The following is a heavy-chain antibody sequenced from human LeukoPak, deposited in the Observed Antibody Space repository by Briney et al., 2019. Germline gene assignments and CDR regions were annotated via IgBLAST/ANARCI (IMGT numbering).Heavy chain of an antibody. CDR1: GLTFSSYS. J-gene: IGHJ4*02. Sequence: GGSLRLSCAASGLTFSSYSMNWVRQAPGKGLEWVSSISSSSSYIYYADSVKGRFTISRDNAKNSLYLQMNSLRAEDTAVYYCARNLIKDYDFWSGYYDFDYWGQGTLVTVSS. D-gene: IGHD3-3*01. CDR3: ARNLIKDYDFWSGYYDFDY. CDR2: ISSSSSYI. V-gene: IGHV3-21*01.